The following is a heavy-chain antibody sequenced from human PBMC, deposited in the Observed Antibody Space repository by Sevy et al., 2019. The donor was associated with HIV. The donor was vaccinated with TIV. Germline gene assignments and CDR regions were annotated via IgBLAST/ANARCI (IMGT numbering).Heavy chain of an antibody. V-gene: IGHV4-39*02. D-gene: IGHD6-19*01. CDR3: AREAVALDY. CDR2: IYYTGST. J-gene: IGHJ4*01. CDR1: GDSISSNNFY. Sequence: SETLSLTCTVSGDSISSNNFYWGWVRQPPEKGLEWIGSIYYTGSTYYNPSLKSRVTIYVDTSKNQFSLKLTSVTAADTAVYYCAREAVALDYWGQGTLVTVSS.